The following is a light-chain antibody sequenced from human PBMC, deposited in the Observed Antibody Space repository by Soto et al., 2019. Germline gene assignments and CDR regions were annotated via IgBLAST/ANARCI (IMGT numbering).Light chain of an antibody. J-gene: IGKJ1*01. CDR1: QTISHW. CDR3: QQYVGYSWT. V-gene: IGKV1-5*03. Sequence: DIQMTQSPSTLSASVGDRVTISCRASQTISHWLAWFQQKPGKAPNLLIYGVSNLAIGVPSRFSGTGSGTEFTLAISSLRPDDFATYYCQQYVGYSWTFGHGTKVEIK. CDR2: GVS.